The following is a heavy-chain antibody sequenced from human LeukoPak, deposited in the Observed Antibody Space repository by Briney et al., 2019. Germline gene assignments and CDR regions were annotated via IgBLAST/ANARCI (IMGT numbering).Heavy chain of an antibody. CDR2: IRYDGSNK. Sequence: PGGSLRLSCAASGFTFSSYGMHWVRQAPGKGLEWVAFIRYDGSNKYYADSVKGRFTISRDNSKNTLYLQMNSLRAEDTAVYYCAKDLHEYSSSSAENWFDPWGQGTLVTVSS. V-gene: IGHV3-30*02. J-gene: IGHJ5*02. CDR3: AKDLHEYSSSSAENWFDP. CDR1: GFTFSSYG. D-gene: IGHD6-6*01.